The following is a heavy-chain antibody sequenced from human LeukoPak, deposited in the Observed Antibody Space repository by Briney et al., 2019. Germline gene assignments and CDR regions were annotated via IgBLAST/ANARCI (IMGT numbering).Heavy chain of an antibody. Sequence: GGSLRLSCAASGFTFSSYAMSWVRQAPGKGLEWVSAISGSVGSTYYAGSVKGRFTISRDNSKNTLYLQMNSLRAEDTAVYYCAKDVAPTGILRYFDWLLIFQHWGQGTLVTVSS. CDR2: ISGSVGST. V-gene: IGHV3-23*01. CDR3: AKDVAPTGILRYFDWLLIFQH. J-gene: IGHJ1*01. D-gene: IGHD3-9*01. CDR1: GFTFSSYA.